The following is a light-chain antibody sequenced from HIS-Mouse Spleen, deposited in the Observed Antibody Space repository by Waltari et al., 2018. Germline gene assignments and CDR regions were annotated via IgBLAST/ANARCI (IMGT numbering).Light chain of an antibody. Sequence: QSALTQPASVSGSPGQSITISCTGTSSDVGSYNLVSWYQLHPGKAPKRMLYEGSKRASGVSNRFSGSKAGNTASLTISGLQAEDEADYYCCSYAGSSTWVFGGGTKLTVL. CDR2: EGS. J-gene: IGLJ3*02. CDR3: CSYAGSSTWV. V-gene: IGLV2-23*01. CDR1: SSDVGSYNL.